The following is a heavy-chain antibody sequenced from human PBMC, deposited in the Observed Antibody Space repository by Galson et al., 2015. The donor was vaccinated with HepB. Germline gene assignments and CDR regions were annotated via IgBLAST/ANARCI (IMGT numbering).Heavy chain of an antibody. D-gene: IGHD3-10*01. CDR1: GYTFTSYG. V-gene: IGHV1-18*01. Sequence: SVKVSCKASGYTFTSYGISWVRQAPGQGLEGMGWISAYNGKINYAEKFQGRVTMTTDTSTSTAYMELRSLSSDDTAVYYCARDGFQGCAGLDYLGYYMDVWGKGTTVTVSS. J-gene: IGHJ6*03. CDR3: ARDGFQGCAGLDYLGYYMDV. CDR2: ISAYNGKI.